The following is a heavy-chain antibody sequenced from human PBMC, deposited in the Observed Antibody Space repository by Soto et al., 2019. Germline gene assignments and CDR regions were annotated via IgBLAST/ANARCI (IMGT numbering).Heavy chain of an antibody. Sequence: PGGSLRLSCAASGFTFSSYGMHWVRQAPGKGLEWVAVIWYDGSNKYYADSVKGRFTISRDNSKNTLYLQMNSLRAEDTAVYYCARDGCSTSCSKLHYYYGMDVWGQGTTVTVSS. CDR2: IWYDGSNK. CDR1: GFTFSSYG. D-gene: IGHD2-2*01. J-gene: IGHJ6*02. V-gene: IGHV3-33*01. CDR3: ARDGCSTSCSKLHYYYGMDV.